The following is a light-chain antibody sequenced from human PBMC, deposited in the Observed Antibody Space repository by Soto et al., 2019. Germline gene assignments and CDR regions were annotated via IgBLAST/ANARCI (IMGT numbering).Light chain of an antibody. Sequence: DIQLTQSPSFLSASVGDRVTITCRASQGIRSSLAWYQQRPGKAPNLLIYAAYKLQSGVPSRFSGSGSGTEFTLTISSLQPEDFATYYCQQLNLYPPFTFGQGTKLEIK. CDR1: QGIRSS. CDR2: AAY. CDR3: QQLNLYPPFT. V-gene: IGKV1-9*01. J-gene: IGKJ2*01.